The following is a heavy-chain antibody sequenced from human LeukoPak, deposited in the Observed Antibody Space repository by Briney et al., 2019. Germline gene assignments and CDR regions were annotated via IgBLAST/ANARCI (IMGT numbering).Heavy chain of an antibody. CDR3: ARGPYVLFDY. Sequence: SETLSLTCAVYGGSFSGYYRSWIRQPPGKGLEWIGEINHSGSTNYNPSLKSRVTISVDTSKNQFSLKLSSVTAADTAVYYCARGPYVLFDYWGQGTLVTVSS. J-gene: IGHJ4*02. D-gene: IGHD3-16*01. CDR1: GGSFSGYY. V-gene: IGHV4-34*01. CDR2: INHSGST.